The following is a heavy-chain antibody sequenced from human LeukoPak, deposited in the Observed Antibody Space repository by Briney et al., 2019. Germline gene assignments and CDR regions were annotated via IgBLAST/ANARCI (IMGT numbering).Heavy chain of an antibody. D-gene: IGHD3-16*01. V-gene: IGHV3-74*01. Sequence: GGSLRLSCTASGFPFSNYWMHWVRQAPGKGLLWVSRINTDERTTDYADSVKGRFTISRDNSKNTLYLQMNSLRAVDTAVYYCARRAGGLARNNWFDPWGQGTLVTVSS. J-gene: IGHJ5*02. CDR1: GFPFSNYW. CDR3: ARRAGGLARNNWFDP. CDR2: INTDERTT.